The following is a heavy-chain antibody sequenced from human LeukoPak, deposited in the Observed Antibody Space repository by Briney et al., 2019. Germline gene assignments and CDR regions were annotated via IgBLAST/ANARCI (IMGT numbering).Heavy chain of an antibody. CDR1: GGSISSYY. CDR3: ASYCSSTSCLDAFDI. CDR2: IYYSGST. V-gene: IGHV4-59*01. Sequence: PSETLSLTCTVSGGSISSYYWSWIRQPPGKGPEWIGYIYYSGSTNYNPSLKSRVTISVDTSKNQFSLKLSSVTAADTAVYYCASYCSSTSCLDAFDIWGQGTMVTVSS. D-gene: IGHD2-2*01. J-gene: IGHJ3*02.